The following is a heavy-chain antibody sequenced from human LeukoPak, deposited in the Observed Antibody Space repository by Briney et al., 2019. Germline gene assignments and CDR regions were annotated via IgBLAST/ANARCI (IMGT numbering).Heavy chain of an antibody. V-gene: IGHV4-39*01. J-gene: IGHJ6*03. Sequence: SETLSLTCTVSGGSISSSSYYWGWIRQPPGNGLEWIGSIYYSGSTYYNPSLKSRVTISVDTSKNQFSLKLSSVTAADTAVYYCARRVVDTVSLYYYYYMDVWGKGTTVTVSS. CDR3: ARRVVDTVSLYYYYYMDV. CDR2: IYYSGST. CDR1: GGSISSSSYY. D-gene: IGHD5-18*01.